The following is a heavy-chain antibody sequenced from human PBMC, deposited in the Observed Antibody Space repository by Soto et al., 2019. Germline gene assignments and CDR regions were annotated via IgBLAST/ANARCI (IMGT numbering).Heavy chain of an antibody. CDR1: VGSFSGYY. CDR3: ARAPRRYCSSTSCYTVAYYFDY. D-gene: IGHD2-2*02. CDR2: INQSGST. V-gene: IGHV4-34*01. J-gene: IGHJ4*02. Sequence: SETLSLTGAVYVGSFSGYYWSWIRQPPGKGLEWIGEINQSGSTNYNPSPKSRVTISVDTSKNQFSLKLSSVTAADTAVYYCARAPRRYCSSTSCYTVAYYFDYWGQGTLVTVSS.